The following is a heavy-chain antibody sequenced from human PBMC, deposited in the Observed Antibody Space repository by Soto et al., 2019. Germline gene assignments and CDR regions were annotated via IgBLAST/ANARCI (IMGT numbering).Heavy chain of an antibody. CDR3: AKVTGYCSSTSCFYNYGMDV. Sequence: GGSLRLSCAASVFTFSSYGMHWVRQAPGKGLEWVAVISYDGSNKYYADSVKGRFTISRDNSKNTLYLQMNSLRAEDTAVYYCAKVTGYCSSTSCFYNYGMDVWGQGTTVTVSS. V-gene: IGHV3-30*18. J-gene: IGHJ6*02. CDR1: VFTFSSYG. CDR2: ISYDGSNK. D-gene: IGHD2-2*01.